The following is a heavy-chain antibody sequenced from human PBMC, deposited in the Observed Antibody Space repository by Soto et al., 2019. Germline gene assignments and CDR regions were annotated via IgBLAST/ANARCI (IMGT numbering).Heavy chain of an antibody. Sequence: QVQLVQSGAEVKKPGSSVKVSCKASGGTFSSYTISWVRQAPGQGLEWMGRIIPILGIANYAQKFQGRVTITADKSTSTAYMELSSLRAEDTAVYYCARDLGYSYGPDWGQGTLVTVSS. CDR2: IIPILGIA. CDR3: ARDLGYSYGPD. CDR1: GGTFSSYT. J-gene: IGHJ4*02. V-gene: IGHV1-69*08. D-gene: IGHD5-18*01.